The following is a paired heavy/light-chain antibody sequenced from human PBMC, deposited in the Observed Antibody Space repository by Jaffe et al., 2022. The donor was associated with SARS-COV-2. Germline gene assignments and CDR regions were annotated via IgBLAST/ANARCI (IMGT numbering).Light chain of an antibody. CDR2: DNN. J-gene: IGLJ2*01. V-gene: IGLV1-51*01. CDR1: SSNIGDHY. CDR3: ASWDVSLTAVV. Sequence: QSVLTQPPSVSAAPGQKVTISCSGSSSNIGDHYVSWYQHLPGTSPKLLIYDNNERPSGIPDRFSGSKSGTSATLGITGLQTGDEADYYCASWDVSLTAVVFGGGTKLTVL.
Heavy chain of an antibody. D-gene: IGHD1-1*01. CDR2: IPDSGPT. J-gene: IGHJ6*02. CDR1: GFTVSSYY. CDR3: AKDLHWYGMDV. V-gene: IGHV3-53*01. Sequence: EVQLVESGGGLIQPGGSLRLSCAASGFTVSSYYMNWVRQAPGEGLEWVATIPDSGPTNYADSVKGRFTISRDTSKNTLYLQMNSLRAEDTALYYCAKDLHWYGMDVWGQGTTVTVSS.